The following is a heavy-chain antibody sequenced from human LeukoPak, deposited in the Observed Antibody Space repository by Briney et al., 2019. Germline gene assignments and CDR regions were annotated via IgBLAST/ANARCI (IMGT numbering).Heavy chain of an antibody. CDR2: IYYSGST. Sequence: SETLSLTCTVSGDSISSYYWSWIRQPPRKGLEWIGYIYYSGSTNYNPSLKSRVTISVDTSKNQFSLKLSAVTAADTAVYYCARALDGYRYAFDFWGQGTMVTVSS. CDR3: ARALDGYRYAFDF. CDR1: GDSISSYY. J-gene: IGHJ3*01. D-gene: IGHD5-24*01. V-gene: IGHV4-59*01.